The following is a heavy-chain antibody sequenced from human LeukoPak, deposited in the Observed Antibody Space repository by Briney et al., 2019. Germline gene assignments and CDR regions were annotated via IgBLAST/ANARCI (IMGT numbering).Heavy chain of an antibody. J-gene: IGHJ6*02. CDR3: ARDGGFDFWSGYYYYGMDV. D-gene: IGHD3-3*01. Sequence: PGGSLRLSCAASGFTFSDYYMSWIRQAPGKGLEWVSYISSSGSTIYCADSVKGRFTISRDNAKNSLYLQMNSLRAEDTAVYYCARDGGFDFWSGYYYYGMDVWGQGTTVTVSS. CDR2: ISSSGSTI. V-gene: IGHV3-11*01. CDR1: GFTFSDYY.